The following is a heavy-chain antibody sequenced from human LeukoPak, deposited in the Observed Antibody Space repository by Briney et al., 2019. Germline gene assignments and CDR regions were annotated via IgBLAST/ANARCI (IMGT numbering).Heavy chain of an antibody. CDR1: GGSISSSSYY. D-gene: IGHD5-12*01. CDR2: IYYSGST. CDR3: AREARSRSPVAKTFQH. V-gene: IGHV4-39*07. J-gene: IGHJ1*01. Sequence: PSETLSLTCTVSGGSISSSSYYWGWIRQPPGKGLEWIGSIYYSGSTYYNPSLKSRVTISVDTSKNQFSLKLSSVTAADTAVYYCAREARSRSPVAKTFQHWGQGTLVTVSS.